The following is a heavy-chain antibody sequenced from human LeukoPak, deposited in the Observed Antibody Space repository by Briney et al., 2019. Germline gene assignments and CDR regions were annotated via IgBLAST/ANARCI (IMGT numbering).Heavy chain of an antibody. D-gene: IGHD3-10*01. V-gene: IGHV4-34*01. CDR3: ARALKGNYGSGSYYLDY. J-gene: IGHJ4*02. Sequence: SETLSLTCTVSGDSISSHYWSWIRQPPGKGLEWIGEINHSGSTNYNPSLKSRVTISVDTSKNQFSLKLRSLTAADTAGYYCARALKGNYGSGSYYLDYWGQGNLVTVSS. CDR1: GDSISSHY. CDR2: INHSGST.